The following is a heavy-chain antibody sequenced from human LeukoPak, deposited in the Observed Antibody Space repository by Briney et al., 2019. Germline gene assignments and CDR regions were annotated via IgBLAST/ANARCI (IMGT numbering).Heavy chain of an antibody. Sequence: GGSLRLSCAAPGFSFSSYGMHWVRQAPGKGLEWVAIIWYDGSNKYYAESVKGRFTISRDNSKNTLYLQMNSLRAEDTAVYYCARESEGMDVWGQGATVTVSS. V-gene: IGHV3-33*01. CDR2: IWYDGSNK. J-gene: IGHJ6*02. CDR1: GFSFSSYG. CDR3: ARESEGMDV.